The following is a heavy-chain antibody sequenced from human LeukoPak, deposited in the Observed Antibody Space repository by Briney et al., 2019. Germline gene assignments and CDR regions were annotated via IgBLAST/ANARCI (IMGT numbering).Heavy chain of an antibody. CDR3: ARDRKYSWSPLWFGELDHYYYYMDV. Sequence: GGSLRLSCAASGFTFSSYSMNWVRQAPGKGLEWVSSISSSSCIYYADSVKGRFTISRDNAKNSLYLQMNSLRAEDTAVYYCARDRKYSWSPLWFGELDHYYYYMDVWGKGTTVTVSS. CDR1: GFTFSSYS. J-gene: IGHJ6*03. D-gene: IGHD3-10*01. CDR2: ISSSSCI. V-gene: IGHV3-21*01.